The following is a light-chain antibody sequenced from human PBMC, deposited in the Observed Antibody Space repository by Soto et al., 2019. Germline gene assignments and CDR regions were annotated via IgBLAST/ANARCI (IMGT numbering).Light chain of an antibody. Sequence: DIQMTQSPSTLSASVGDRATITCRASERMSNCLARYHQKPAQATKLLLSGASSLQSGVPARFSGRASGTQFPLTIRSLQPDYISPHLCQQCHRYLTFGHGTKVDIK. V-gene: IGKV1-5*01. CDR1: ERMSNC. CDR3: QQCHRYLT. J-gene: IGKJ1*01. CDR2: GAS.